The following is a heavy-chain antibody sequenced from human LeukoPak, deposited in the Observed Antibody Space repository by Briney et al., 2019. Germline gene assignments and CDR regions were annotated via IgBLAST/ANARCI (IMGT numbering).Heavy chain of an antibody. V-gene: IGHV4-61*01. CDR2: IYYSGST. CDR3: ARGMDNGGQLFDY. CDR1: GGSVSSGSYY. J-gene: IGHJ4*02. D-gene: IGHD4-23*01. Sequence: SETLFLTCTVSGGSVSSGSYYWSWIRQPPGKGLEWIGYIYYSGSTNYNPSLKSRVTISVDTSKNQFSLKVSSVTAADTAVYYCARGMDNGGQLFDYWGQGTLVTVSS.